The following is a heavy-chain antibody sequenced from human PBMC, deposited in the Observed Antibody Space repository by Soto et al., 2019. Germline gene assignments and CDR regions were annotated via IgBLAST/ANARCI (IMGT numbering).Heavy chain of an antibody. J-gene: IGHJ6*01. V-gene: IGHV1-18*01. CDR2: VSAYNGNT. CDR1: GYTFTSYC. D-gene: IGHD1-26*01. Sequence: ASVKVSCKAAGYTFTSYCIIWVRQAPGQVLERMGSVSAYNGNTNYAQKLQGRVTMTTDTSTITGYMELRSLRSADTAVEYCAREVPEGGKVYYRDGMDVCVQGTTVTASS. CDR3: AREVPEGGKVYYRDGMDV.